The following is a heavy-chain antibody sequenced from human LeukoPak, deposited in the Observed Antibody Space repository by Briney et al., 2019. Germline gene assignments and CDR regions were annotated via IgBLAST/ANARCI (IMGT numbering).Heavy chain of an antibody. J-gene: IGHJ5*02. CDR3: ARGSAAVGWFDP. V-gene: IGHV4-34*01. D-gene: IGHD6-13*01. Sequence: KASETLSLTCAVYGGSFSGHYWSWIRQPPGKGLEWIGEINHSGSTNYNPSLESRVTISVDTSKNHFSPKLSSVTAADTAVYHCARGSAAVGWFDPWGQGTLVTVSS. CDR2: INHSGST. CDR1: GGSFSGHY.